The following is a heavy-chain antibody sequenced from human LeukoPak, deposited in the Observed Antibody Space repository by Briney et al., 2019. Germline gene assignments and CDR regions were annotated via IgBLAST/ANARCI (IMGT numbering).Heavy chain of an antibody. CDR2: ISSSSSTI. Sequence: PGGSLRLSCAASGFTVSSNEMSWVRQAPGKGLEWVSYISSSSSTIYYADSVKGRFTISRDNAKNSLYLQMNSLRAEDTAVYYCASWGMTTATTWGQGTLVTVSS. V-gene: IGHV3-48*01. D-gene: IGHD4-17*01. CDR1: GFTVSSNE. CDR3: ASWGMTTATT. J-gene: IGHJ5*02.